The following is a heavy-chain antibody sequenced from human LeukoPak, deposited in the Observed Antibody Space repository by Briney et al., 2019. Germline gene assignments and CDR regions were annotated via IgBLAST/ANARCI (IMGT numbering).Heavy chain of an antibody. J-gene: IGHJ4*02. D-gene: IGHD3-22*01. V-gene: IGHV1-2*02. CDR2: INPNSGGT. CDR3: APDYYDSRFGDY. CDR1: GYAFIGYY. Sequence: ASVKVSCKASGYAFIGYYMHWVRQAPGQGLEWMGWINPNSGGTNYAQKFQGRVTMTRDTSISTAYMELSRLRSDDTAVYYCAPDYYDSRFGDYWGQGTLVTVSS.